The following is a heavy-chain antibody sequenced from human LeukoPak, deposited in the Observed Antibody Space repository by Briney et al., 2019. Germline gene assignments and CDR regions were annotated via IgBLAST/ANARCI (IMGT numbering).Heavy chain of an antibody. Sequence: ETLSLTCTVSGGSISSYFWSWIRQPPGKGLEWIGYIYYSGSTNYNPSVKSRVTISIDTSKNQFSLKLSSVTAADTAVYYCARERGRFGVDYWGQGTLVTVSS. CDR1: GGSISSYF. V-gene: IGHV4-59*01. CDR3: ARERGRFGVDY. D-gene: IGHD3-10*01. CDR2: IYYSGST. J-gene: IGHJ4*02.